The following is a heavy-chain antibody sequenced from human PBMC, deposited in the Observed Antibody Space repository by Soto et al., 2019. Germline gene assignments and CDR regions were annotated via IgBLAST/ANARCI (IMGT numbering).Heavy chain of an antibody. CDR2: IYYSGST. V-gene: IGHV4-39*01. D-gene: IGHD3-22*01. CDR3: ASSSGYYNYFDY. Sequence: PSETLSLTCTVSGGSFSSSSYYWGWIRQPPGKGLEWIGSIYYSGSTYYNPSLKSRVTISVNTSKNQFSLKLSSVTAADTAVYYCASSSGYYNYFDYWGQGTLVTVSS. J-gene: IGHJ4*02. CDR1: GGSFSSSSYY.